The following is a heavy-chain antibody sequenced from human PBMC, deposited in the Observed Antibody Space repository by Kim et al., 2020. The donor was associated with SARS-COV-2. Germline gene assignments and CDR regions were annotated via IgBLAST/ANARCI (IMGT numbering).Heavy chain of an antibody. CDR2: INPNSGGT. Sequence: ASVKVSCKASGYTFTGYYMHWVRQAPGQGLEWMGWINPNSGGTNYAQKFQGWVTMTRDTSISTAYMELSRLRSDDTAVYYCARGSSVVPAATHYYYYYYGMDVWGQGTTVTVSS. V-gene: IGHV1-2*04. J-gene: IGHJ6*02. CDR1: GYTFTGYY. CDR3: ARGSSVVPAATHYYYYYYGMDV. D-gene: IGHD2-2*01.